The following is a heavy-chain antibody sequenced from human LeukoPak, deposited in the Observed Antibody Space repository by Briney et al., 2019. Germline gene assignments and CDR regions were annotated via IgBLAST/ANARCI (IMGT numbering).Heavy chain of an antibody. J-gene: IGHJ4*02. CDR3: ANGGFDRLNFDY. CDR2: ISGSGGST. Sequence: QPGGSLRLSCAASGFIFSSYAMSWVRQAPGKGLEWVSGISGSGGSTYNADSVKGRFTISRDNSKNTLYLQMNSLRAEDTAVYYCANGGFDRLNFDYWGQGTLVTVSS. V-gene: IGHV3-23*01. CDR1: GFIFSSYA. D-gene: IGHD3-16*01.